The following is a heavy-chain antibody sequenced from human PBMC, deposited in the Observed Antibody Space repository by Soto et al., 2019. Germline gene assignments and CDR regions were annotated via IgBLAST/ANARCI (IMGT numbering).Heavy chain of an antibody. CDR2: IYYSGST. CDR3: ASIKGLRYFDWLLVGGGWFDP. CDR1: GGSISSYY. J-gene: IGHJ5*02. Sequence: SETQSLTCTVSGGSISSYYWSWIRQPPGKGLEWIGYIYYSGSTNYNPSLKSRVTISVDTSKNQFSLKLSSVTAADTAVYYCASIKGLRYFDWLLVGGGWFDPWGQGTLVTVSS. D-gene: IGHD3-9*01. V-gene: IGHV4-59*01.